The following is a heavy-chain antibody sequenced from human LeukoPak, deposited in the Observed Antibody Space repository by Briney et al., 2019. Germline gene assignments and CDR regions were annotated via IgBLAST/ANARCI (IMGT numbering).Heavy chain of an antibody. Sequence: PSETLSLTCAVYGGSFSGYYWSWIRQPPGKGLEWIGEINHSGSTNYNPSLKSRVTISVDTSKNQFSLKLSSVTAADTAVYYCARIGAYEGYYFDYWGQGTLVTVSS. J-gene: IGHJ4*02. V-gene: IGHV4-34*01. CDR3: ARIGAYEGYYFDY. CDR2: INHSGST. D-gene: IGHD3-22*01. CDR1: GGSFSGYY.